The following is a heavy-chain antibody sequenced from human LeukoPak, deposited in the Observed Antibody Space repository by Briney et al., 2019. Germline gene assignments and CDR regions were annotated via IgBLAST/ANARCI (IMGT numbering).Heavy chain of an antibody. CDR1: GGSITSYY. V-gene: IGHV4-59*01. J-gene: IGHJ4*02. D-gene: IGHD1-14*01. CDR3: ARASTTFDD. Sequence: PSETLSLTCSVSGGSITSYYWSWIRQSPGKGLEWIGHVSDGGSTNYSPSLKGRVSISVDTSKNQFSLNPRSVTAADTAVYFCARASTTFDDWGQGTLVTVSS. CDR2: VSDGGST.